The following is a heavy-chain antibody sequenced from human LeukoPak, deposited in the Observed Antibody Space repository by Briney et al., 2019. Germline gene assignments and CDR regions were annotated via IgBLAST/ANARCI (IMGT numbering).Heavy chain of an antibody. CDR3: ARGTLYSGWSYYFDY. V-gene: IGHV4-38-2*02. Sequence: PSDILSLTCSVSGYSISTGYYWGWIRPPPGKALERIGSFYYSGTASYNTSLKSRVTISVDMSKNHFSLRLSYVTAADTAMYYCARGTLYSGWSYYFDYWGQGSQVTVPS. CDR2: FYYSGTA. J-gene: IGHJ4*02. D-gene: IGHD6-19*01. CDR1: GYSISTGYY.